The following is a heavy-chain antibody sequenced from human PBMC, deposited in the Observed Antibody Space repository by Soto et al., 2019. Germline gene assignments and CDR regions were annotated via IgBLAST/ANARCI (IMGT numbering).Heavy chain of an antibody. CDR2: IDNSGGIT. Sequence: GSLRLSCAASGFTFSTYAMSWVRQAPGKGLELVSTIDNSGGITYYADSVKGRFTISRDNSKNTLYLQMNSLRAEDSAVYYCAKGGYNYGFLFDCWGQGTLVTVS. D-gene: IGHD5-18*01. J-gene: IGHJ4*02. CDR3: AKGGYNYGFLFDC. CDR1: GFTFSTYA. V-gene: IGHV3-23*05.